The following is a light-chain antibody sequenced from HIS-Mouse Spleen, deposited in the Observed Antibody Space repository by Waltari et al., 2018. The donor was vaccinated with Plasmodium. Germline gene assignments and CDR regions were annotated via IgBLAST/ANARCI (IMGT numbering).Light chain of an antibody. CDR2: AAS. CDR1: QGISSY. CDR3: QQYGSSPYT. V-gene: IGKV1-8*01. Sequence: AIRMTQSPSSFSASTGDRVPITCRASQGISSYLAWYQQKPGKAPKLLIYAASTLQSGVPSRFSGSGSGTDFTLTISRLEPEDFAVYYCQQYGSSPYTFGQGTKLEIK. J-gene: IGKJ2*01.